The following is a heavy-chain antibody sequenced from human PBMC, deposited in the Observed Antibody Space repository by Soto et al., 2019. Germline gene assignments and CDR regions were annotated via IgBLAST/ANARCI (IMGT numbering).Heavy chain of an antibody. CDR3: ARWSAVVATNDS. D-gene: IGHD5-12*01. CDR2: ISPNSGAS. Sequence: ASVKVSCKTSGYSFIDYYIHWMRQAPGQGLEWMGWISPNSGASNYTQNFQGRVTMTRDRSTATVYMELTGLRSDDTAVYYCARWSAVVATNDSWGQGTLVTVSS. CDR1: GYSFIDYY. J-gene: IGHJ4*02. V-gene: IGHV1-2*02.